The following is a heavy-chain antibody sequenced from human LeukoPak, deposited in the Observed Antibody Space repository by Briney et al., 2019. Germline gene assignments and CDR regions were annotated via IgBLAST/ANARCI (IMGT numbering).Heavy chain of an antibody. CDR3: ARAIYCSGGSCYLGKYYYYYMDV. J-gene: IGHJ6*03. CDR1: GGSISNGDNY. Sequence: SQTLSLTCTVSGGSISNGDNYWSWIRQPPGKGLEWFGYTYYSGSTYYNPSLKSRVTISVDTSKNQFSLKLSSVTAADTAVYYCARAIYCSGGSCYLGKYYYYYMDVWGKGTTVTVSS. V-gene: IGHV4-30-4*08. D-gene: IGHD2-15*01. CDR2: TYYSGST.